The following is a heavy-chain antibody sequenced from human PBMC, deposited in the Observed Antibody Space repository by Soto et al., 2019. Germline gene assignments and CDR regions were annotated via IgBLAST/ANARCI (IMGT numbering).Heavy chain of an antibody. CDR2: MNPNSGNT. V-gene: IGHV1-8*01. CDR1: GYTFTSYD. Sequence: ASLKVSCKASGYTFTSYDINWVRQATGQGLEWMGWMNPNSGNTGYAQKFQGRVTMTRNTSISTAYMELSSLRSEDTAVYYCARAPSLYYDFWSGYLARGNYYYYMDVWGKGTTVTVSS. J-gene: IGHJ6*03. D-gene: IGHD3-3*01. CDR3: ARAPSLYYDFWSGYLARGNYYYYMDV.